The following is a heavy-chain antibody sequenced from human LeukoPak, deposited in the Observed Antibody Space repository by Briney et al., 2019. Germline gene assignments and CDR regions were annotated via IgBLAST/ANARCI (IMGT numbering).Heavy chain of an antibody. V-gene: IGHV3-53*01. D-gene: IGHD6-19*01. CDR1: GVSVSSKY. CDR2: IYSGGTT. CDR3: TKLKGWYGDGYFDY. J-gene: IGHJ4*02. Sequence: GGSLRLSCAASGVSVSSKYMSGGRHPAGKGVEWGSVIYSGGTTFYADSVKGRFTISRDNSKNTLYLQMNSLRPDDTAVYYCTKLKGWYGDGYFDYWGPGILVTVSS.